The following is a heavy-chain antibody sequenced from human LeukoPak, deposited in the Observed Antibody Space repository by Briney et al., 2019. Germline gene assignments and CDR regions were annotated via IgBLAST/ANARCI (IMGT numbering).Heavy chain of an antibody. J-gene: IGHJ4*02. Sequence: TGGSLRLSCAASGFTFSGYSMNWVRQAPGKGLEGWSYISSSITTIYYADSVKGRFTISRDNDKNSLYLQMNSLRDEDTAVYYCARVWGLAVAGGEIEYWGQGTLVTVSS. V-gene: IGHV3-48*02. CDR2: ISSSITTI. CDR1: GFTFSGYS. D-gene: IGHD6-13*01. CDR3: ARVWGLAVAGGEIEY.